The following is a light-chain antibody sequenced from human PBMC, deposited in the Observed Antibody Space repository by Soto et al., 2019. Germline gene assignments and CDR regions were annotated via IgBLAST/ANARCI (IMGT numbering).Light chain of an antibody. V-gene: IGKV3-15*01. CDR1: ETVATN. J-gene: IGKJ1*01. CDR3: QQYFEWPPMT. CDR2: GAS. Sequence: VMTQSPATLSVSPGESATLSCWVSETVATNLAWYQQKPGQAPRLLISGASTRAAGISDRFRGSGSGTEFTLTISSLRSEDSAIYYCQQYFEWPPMTFGQGTKVEI.